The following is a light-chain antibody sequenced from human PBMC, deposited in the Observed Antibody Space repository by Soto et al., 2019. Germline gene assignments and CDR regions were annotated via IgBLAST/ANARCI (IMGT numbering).Light chain of an antibody. CDR2: EVT. Sequence: QSALTQPASVSGSPGQSITISCTGTSSDVGAYNYVSWYQQHPGKAPKLMIYEVTYRPSGVSNRFSGSKSGNTASLTISGLQAEDEADYYCSSYTGSSTLVVFGGGTNSPS. CDR3: SSYTGSSTLVV. J-gene: IGLJ2*01. V-gene: IGLV2-14*01. CDR1: SSDVGAYNY.